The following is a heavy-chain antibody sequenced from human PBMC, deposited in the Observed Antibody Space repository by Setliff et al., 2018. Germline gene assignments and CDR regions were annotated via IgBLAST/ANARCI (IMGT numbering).Heavy chain of an antibody. J-gene: IGHJ6*03. CDR2: INSDGSST. CDR1: GFTFSSYS. V-gene: IGHV3-74*01. Sequence: GGSLRLSCAASGFTFSSYSMNWVRQAPGKGLVWVSRINSDGSSTSYADSVKGRFTISRDNAKNTLYLQMNSLRAEDTAVYYCARSLPPGGSSGSRHYYYYYMDVWGKGTTVTVSS. CDR3: ARSLPPGGSSGSRHYYYYYMDV. D-gene: IGHD2-15*01.